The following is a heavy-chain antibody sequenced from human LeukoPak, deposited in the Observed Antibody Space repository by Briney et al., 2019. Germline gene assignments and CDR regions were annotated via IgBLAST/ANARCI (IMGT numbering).Heavy chain of an antibody. CDR3: ARVFYDSSGWEAFDI. CDR1: GFTFSRYD. Sequence: GGSLRLSCAASGFTFSRYDMHWVRQTTGKGLEWVSAIGTAGDTYYPGSVKGRFTISRENAKNSLYLQMNSLRAEDTAVYYCARVFYDSSGWEAFDIWGQGTMVTVSS. V-gene: IGHV3-13*04. CDR2: IGTAGDT. D-gene: IGHD3-22*01. J-gene: IGHJ3*02.